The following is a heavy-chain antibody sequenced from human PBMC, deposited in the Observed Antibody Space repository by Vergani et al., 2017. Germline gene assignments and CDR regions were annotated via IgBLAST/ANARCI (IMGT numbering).Heavy chain of an antibody. J-gene: IGHJ4*02. CDR1: GFTFDDYA. CDR3: AKDKGFLEWLLFFDY. Sequence: EVQLVESGGGVVQPGGSLRLSCAASGFTFDDYAMHWVRQAPGKCLEWVSLISWDGGSTYYADSVKGRFTISRDHRKNSLYLQMNSLRTEDTALYYCAKDKGFLEWLLFFDYWGQGTLVTVSS. D-gene: IGHD3-3*01. V-gene: IGHV3-43*02. CDR2: ISWDGGST.